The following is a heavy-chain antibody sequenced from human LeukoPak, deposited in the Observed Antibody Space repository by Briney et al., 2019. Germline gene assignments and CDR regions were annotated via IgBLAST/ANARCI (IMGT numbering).Heavy chain of an antibody. V-gene: IGHV4-59*01. CDR2: IYYSGST. J-gene: IGHJ4*02. CDR1: GGSISSYY. CDR3: AGGLRLEYLYDY. D-gene: IGHD5-12*01. Sequence: SETLSLTCTVSGGSISSYYWSWIRQLPGKGLEWIGYIYYSGSTNYNPSLKSRVTISVDTSKNQFSLKLSSVTAADTAVYYCAGGLRLEYLYDYWGQGTLVTVSS.